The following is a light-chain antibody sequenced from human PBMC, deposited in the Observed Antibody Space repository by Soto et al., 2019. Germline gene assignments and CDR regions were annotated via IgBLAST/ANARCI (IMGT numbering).Light chain of an antibody. J-gene: IGKJ4*01. CDR2: DSS. Sequence: EIVLTQSPATLSLSPGERATLSCRASQSVGTYFAWYQQKPGQAPRLLIYDSSNRATVITARFSGSGSGTGFTLTISSLVPEAFAVYYCQHRSDWPSTFGGGTKVEIK. CDR3: QHRSDWPST. CDR1: QSVGTY. V-gene: IGKV3-11*01.